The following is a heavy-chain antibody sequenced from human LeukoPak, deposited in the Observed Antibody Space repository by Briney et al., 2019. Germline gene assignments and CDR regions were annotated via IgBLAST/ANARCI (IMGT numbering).Heavy chain of an antibody. Sequence: AXXKVSCKASGYTFTSYYMHWVRQAPGQGLEWMGIINPSGGSTSYAQKFQGRVTMTRDTSTSTVYMELSSLRSEDTAVYYCARGFPIVVVPAANNWFDPWGQGTLVTVSS. CDR3: ARGFPIVVVPAANNWFDP. D-gene: IGHD2-2*01. CDR2: INPSGGST. CDR1: GYTFTSYY. J-gene: IGHJ5*02. V-gene: IGHV1-46*03.